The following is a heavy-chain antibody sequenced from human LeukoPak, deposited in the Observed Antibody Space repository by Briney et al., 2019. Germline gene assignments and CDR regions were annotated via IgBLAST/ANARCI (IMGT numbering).Heavy chain of an antibody. CDR1: GGSFSGYY. V-gene: IGHV4-34*01. CDR2: INHSGGT. CDR3: TRAGKLAAAGTKSNWFDP. J-gene: IGHJ5*02. D-gene: IGHD6-13*01. Sequence: SETLSLTCAVYGGSFSGYYWSWIRQPPGKGLEWIGEINHSGGTNYNPSLKSRVTISVDTSKNQFSLKLSSVTAADTAVYYCTRAGKLAAAGTKSNWFDPWGQGTLVTVSS.